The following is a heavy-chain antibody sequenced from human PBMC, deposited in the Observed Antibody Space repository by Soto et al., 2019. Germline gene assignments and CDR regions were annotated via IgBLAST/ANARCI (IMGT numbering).Heavy chain of an antibody. D-gene: IGHD4-17*01. Sequence: GGSLRLSCAASGFTFSSYGFHWVRQAPGTGLEWVAVISYDGSNKDYADSVKGQFTISRDNSKNTLYLQMNSLRDEDTARYYCAKSDYHDFYFDYWGQGTPVTVS. CDR3: AKSDYHDFYFDY. J-gene: IGHJ4*02. V-gene: IGHV3-30*18. CDR2: ISYDGSNK. CDR1: GFTFSSYG.